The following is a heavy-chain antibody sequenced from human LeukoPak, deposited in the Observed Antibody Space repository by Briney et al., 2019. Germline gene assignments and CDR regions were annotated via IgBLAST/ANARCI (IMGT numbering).Heavy chain of an antibody. CDR1: GGTFSSYT. V-gene: IGHV1-69*05. CDR3: ARVFARGGEISGSYYYY. Sequence: SVKVSCKASGGTFSSYTISWVRQAPGQGLEWMGGIIPLFGTANYAQKFQGRVTITTDEFTSTAYMELSSLRSEDTAIYYCARVFARGGEISGSYYYYWGQGTLVTVSS. CDR2: IIPLFGTA. J-gene: IGHJ4*02. D-gene: IGHD1-26*01.